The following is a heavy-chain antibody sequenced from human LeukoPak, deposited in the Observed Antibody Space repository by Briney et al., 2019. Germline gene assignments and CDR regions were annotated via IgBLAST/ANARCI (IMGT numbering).Heavy chain of an antibody. CDR2: IYNSGSA. J-gene: IGHJ4*02. V-gene: IGHV4-31*03. D-gene: IGHD3-3*01. CDR1: GGSISSGGYY. CDR3: ARGSESDPVYFDY. Sequence: SQTLSLTCTVSGGSISSGGYYWSWIRQHPGKGLEWIGYIYNSGSADFNPSLKSRGTISVDTSKNQFSLKLSSMTAADTAVYYCARGSESDPVYFDYWGQGNLVTVSS.